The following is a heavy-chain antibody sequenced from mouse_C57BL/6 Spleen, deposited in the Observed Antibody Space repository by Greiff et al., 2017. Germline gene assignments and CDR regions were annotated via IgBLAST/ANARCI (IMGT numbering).Heavy chain of an antibody. J-gene: IGHJ2*01. V-gene: IGHV3-1*01. D-gene: IGHD2-4*01. CDR2: ISYSGIT. CDR1: GYSITSGYD. CDR3: ARGSVDYVPYFDD. Sequence: EVKLVESGPGMVKPSQSLSLTCTVTGYSITSGYDWHWIRHFPGNNLEWMGSISYSGITNYNPSPKSRSSITHDTSKNHFILKVNSVTTKDTATYGCARGSVDYVPYFDDWGQGTTLTVSS.